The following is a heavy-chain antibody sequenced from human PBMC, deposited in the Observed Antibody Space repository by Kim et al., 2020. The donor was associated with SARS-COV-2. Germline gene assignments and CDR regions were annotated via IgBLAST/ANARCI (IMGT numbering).Heavy chain of an antibody. D-gene: IGHD3-22*01. V-gene: IGHV1-24*01. Sequence: ASVKVSCKVSGYTLTELSMHWVRQAPGKGLEWMGGFDPEDGETIYAQKFQGRVTMTEDTSTDTAYMELSSLRSEDTAVYYCATERGYYDSSGYYRILYYFDYWGQGTLVTVSS. J-gene: IGHJ4*02. CDR3: ATERGYYDSSGYYRILYYFDY. CDR1: GYTLTELS. CDR2: FDPEDGET.